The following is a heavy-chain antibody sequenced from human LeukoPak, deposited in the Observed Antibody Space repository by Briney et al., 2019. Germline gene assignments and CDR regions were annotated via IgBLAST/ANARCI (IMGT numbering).Heavy chain of an antibody. D-gene: IGHD6-13*01. CDR2: IYPGDSDT. Sequence: GESLKISCKGSGYSFTSYWIGWVRQMPGKGLEWMGIIYPGDSDTRYSPSFQGQVTISADKSISTAYLQWSSLKASDTAMYYCARRSTYSSSWYETTLFDYWGQGTLVTVSS. CDR3: ARRSTYSSSWYETTLFDY. J-gene: IGHJ4*02. CDR1: GYSFTSYW. V-gene: IGHV5-51*01.